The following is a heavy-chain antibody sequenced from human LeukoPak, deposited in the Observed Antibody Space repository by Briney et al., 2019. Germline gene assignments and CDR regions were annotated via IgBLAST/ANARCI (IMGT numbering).Heavy chain of an antibody. CDR1: GGTFSSYA. CDR2: IIPIFGTA. D-gene: IGHD3-22*01. J-gene: IGHJ3*02. CDR3: ASRSSGYYTDGAFDI. Sequence: SVKVSCKASGGTFSSYAISWVRQAPGQGLEWMGGIIPIFGTANYAQKFQGRVTITADESTSTAYVELSSLRSEDTAVYYCASRSSGYYTDGAFDIWGQGTMVTVSS. V-gene: IGHV1-69*13.